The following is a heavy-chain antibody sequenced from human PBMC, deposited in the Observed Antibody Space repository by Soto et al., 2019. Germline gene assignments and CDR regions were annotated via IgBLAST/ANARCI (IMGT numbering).Heavy chain of an antibody. CDR3: AKEGYYDRVAFDI. D-gene: IGHD3-22*01. CDR1: GLTVSRTQ. J-gene: IGHJ3*02. V-gene: IGHV3-53*05. Sequence: GGSLRLSCAVSGLTVSRTQMSWVRQAPGKGLQWVSVIYSAGSTYYANAVKGRFTISRDISENTLYLQMNSLRAEDTAVYYCAKEGYYDRVAFDIWGQGTMVTVSS. CDR2: IYSAGST.